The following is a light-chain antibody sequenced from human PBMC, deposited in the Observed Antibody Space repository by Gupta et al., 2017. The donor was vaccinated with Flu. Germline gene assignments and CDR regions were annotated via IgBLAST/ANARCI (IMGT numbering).Light chain of an antibody. CDR2: SNN. CDR3: AAWDDSLSGSYV. CDR1: SSNIGSNT. J-gene: IGLJ1*01. Sequence: VGISCSGSSSNIGSNTVNWYQQLPGTAPKLLIYSNNQRPSGVPDRFSGSKSGTSASLAISGLQSEDEADYYCAAWDDSLSGSYVFGTGTKVTVL. V-gene: IGLV1-44*01.